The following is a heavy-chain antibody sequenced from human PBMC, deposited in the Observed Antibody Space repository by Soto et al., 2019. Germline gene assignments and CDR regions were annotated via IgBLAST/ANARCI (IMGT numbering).Heavy chain of an antibody. J-gene: IGHJ4*02. Sequence: QVQLVQSGAEVKKPGSSVKVSCKASRSTFSSYGISWVRQAPGQGLEWMGGIIPIFGTTNYAQKFQGRVTITADESTSTAYMELRSLRSEDTAVYYCARDGNYSTSYGGCDSWGQGTLVSLST. CDR1: RSTFSSYG. CDR2: IIPIFGTT. D-gene: IGHD6-6*01. CDR3: ARDGNYSTSYGGCDS. V-gene: IGHV1-69*01.